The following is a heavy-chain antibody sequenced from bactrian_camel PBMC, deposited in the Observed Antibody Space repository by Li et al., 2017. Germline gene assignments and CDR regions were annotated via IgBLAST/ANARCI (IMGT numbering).Heavy chain of an antibody. CDR3: AAGNPSLYEGSWKVPAEYDD. V-gene: IGHV3S54*01. J-gene: IGHJ4*01. D-gene: IGHD2*01. CDR1: GDTADYDC. CDR2: ISSGGSSS. Sequence: HVQLVESGGGSVQAGGSLRLSCTASGDTADYDCMGWWRDSRDSQGRPQMTVAGISSGGSSSYYDDSVKGRFTILRDKPKNALYLQMNSLKPEDTAMYYCAAGNPSLYEGSWKVPAEYDDWGQGTQVTVS.